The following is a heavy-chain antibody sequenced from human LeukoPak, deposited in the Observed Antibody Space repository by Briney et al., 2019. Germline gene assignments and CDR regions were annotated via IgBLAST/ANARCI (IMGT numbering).Heavy chain of an antibody. CDR2: IYYSGST. J-gene: IGHJ4*02. Sequence: SETLSLTCTVSGHSIINSYYWGWIRQPPGKGLEWIGYIYYSGSTYYNPSLKSRLTISVDTSKNQFSLKLSSVTAADTAVYYCARDNWGSYRSFDYWGQGTLVTVSS. V-gene: IGHV4-31*03. CDR3: ARDNWGSYRSFDY. D-gene: IGHD3-16*02. CDR1: GHSIINSYY.